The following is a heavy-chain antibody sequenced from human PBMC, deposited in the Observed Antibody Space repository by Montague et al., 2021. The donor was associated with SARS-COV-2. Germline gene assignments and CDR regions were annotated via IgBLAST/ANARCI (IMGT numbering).Heavy chain of an antibody. J-gene: IGHJ5*02. Sequence: HRLKRKNDYAVSVKSRITINPDTSKNQFSLQLNSVTPEDTAVYYCARDDPYCTNGVCYTGNWFDPWGQGTLVTVSS. D-gene: IGHD2-8*01. CDR2: HRLKRKN. CDR3: ARDDPYCTNGVCYTGNWFDP. V-gene: IGHV6-1*01.